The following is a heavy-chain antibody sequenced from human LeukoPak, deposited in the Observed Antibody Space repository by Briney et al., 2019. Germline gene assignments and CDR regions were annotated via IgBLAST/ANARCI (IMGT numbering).Heavy chain of an antibody. CDR1: GYTFTSYD. CDR3: ARGSTLLVFGELLSYYYMDV. V-gene: IGHV1-8*01. Sequence: GASVKVSCKASGYTFTSYDINWVRQATGQGLEWMGWMNPNSGNTGYAQKFQGRVTMTRNTSISTAYMELSSLRSEDTAVYYCARGSTLLVFGELLSYYYMDVWGKGTTVTVSS. J-gene: IGHJ6*03. CDR2: MNPNSGNT. D-gene: IGHD3-10*02.